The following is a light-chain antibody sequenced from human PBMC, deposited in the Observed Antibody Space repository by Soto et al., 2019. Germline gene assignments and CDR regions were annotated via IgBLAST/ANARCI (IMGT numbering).Light chain of an antibody. CDR1: QSVSGQL. Sequence: TQTPSSVSASVGDRATLSCRASQSVSGQLLAWYQQKLGQAPRLLIYGATSRATGIPDRFSGSVSGTDFTLTISRLEPEDFAVYYCQQYGRSATFTFGPGTKVDI. V-gene: IGKV3-20*01. CDR3: QQYGRSATFT. J-gene: IGKJ3*01. CDR2: GAT.